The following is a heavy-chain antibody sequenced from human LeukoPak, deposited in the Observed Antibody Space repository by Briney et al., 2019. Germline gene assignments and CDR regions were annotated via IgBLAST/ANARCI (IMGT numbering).Heavy chain of an antibody. Sequence: ASVKVSCKAFGYTFTAYYMHWVRQAPGQEPAWMGWINPNSGVTNYAQRFQGRVTMPRDTSITTAYMDLSRLRSDDTAVYYCARGLAATLGYFDYWGQGTLVTVSS. D-gene: IGHD2-15*01. CDR2: INPNSGVT. J-gene: IGHJ4*02. CDR1: GYTFTAYY. CDR3: ARGLAATLGYFDY. V-gene: IGHV1-2*02.